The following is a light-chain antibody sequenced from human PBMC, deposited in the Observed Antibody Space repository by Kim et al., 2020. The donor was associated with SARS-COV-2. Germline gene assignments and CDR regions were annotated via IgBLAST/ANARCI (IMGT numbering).Light chain of an antibody. J-gene: IGKJ5*01. CDR2: DAS. CDR3: QQRTTWPLT. Sequence: LSPGERVTHSCRASQSVSTSLAWYQQKPGQSPRLFIYDASNRATGIPARFSGSGSGTDFTLTISSLEPEDFAVYYCQQRTTWPLTFGQGTRLEIK. CDR1: QSVSTS. V-gene: IGKV3-11*01.